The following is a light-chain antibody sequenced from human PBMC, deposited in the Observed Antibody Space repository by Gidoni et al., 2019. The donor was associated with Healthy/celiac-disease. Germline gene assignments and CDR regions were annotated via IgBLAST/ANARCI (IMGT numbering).Light chain of an antibody. J-gene: IGLJ3*02. V-gene: IGLV9-49*01. Sequence: QPVLTQPPSASASLGASVTLTCTLSSGYSNYKVDWYQQRPGKGPRFVMRVGTGGIVGSKGDGIPDRFSVLGSGLNRYLTIKNIQEEDGSDYHCGADHGSGSNEEVFGGGTKLTVL. CDR2: VGTGGIVG. CDR1: SGYSNYK. CDR3: GADHGSGSNEEV.